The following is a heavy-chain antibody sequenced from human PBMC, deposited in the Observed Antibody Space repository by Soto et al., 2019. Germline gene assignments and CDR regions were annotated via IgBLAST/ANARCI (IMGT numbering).Heavy chain of an antibody. Sequence: SGPTLVNPTQTLTLTCTFSGFSFSTSQVGVGWIRQPPGKAQEWLALIYWDHDKRYSPSLRSRLTITKDTSKNQVVLTMTNVDPVDTATYYCAHRPGGYISGWDNGYFDYWGRGALVTVSS. CDR2: IYWDHDK. CDR1: GFSFSTSQVG. CDR3: AHRPGGYISGWDNGYFDY. V-gene: IGHV2-5*02. D-gene: IGHD6-19*01. J-gene: IGHJ4*02.